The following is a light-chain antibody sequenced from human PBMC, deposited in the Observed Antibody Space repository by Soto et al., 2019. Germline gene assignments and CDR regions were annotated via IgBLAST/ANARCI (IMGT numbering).Light chain of an antibody. CDR3: SAYAGSSTWV. J-gene: IGLJ2*01. Sequence: QSAPTQPPSASGSPGQSVTFSCTGTSSDVGGYNYVSWYQQYPGKAPKLMIYEVYKRHSGVPDRFSGSKSGNTASLTVSGLQPEDEADYYCSAYAGSSTWVLGGGTKLTV. CDR2: EVY. V-gene: IGLV2-8*01. CDR1: SSDVGGYNY.